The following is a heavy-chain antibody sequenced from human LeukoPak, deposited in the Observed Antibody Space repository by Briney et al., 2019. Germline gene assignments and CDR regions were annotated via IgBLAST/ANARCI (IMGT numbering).Heavy chain of an antibody. Sequence: GGSLRLSCAASGFTFSSYEMNWVRQAPGKGLEWVSYISSSGSTIYYADSVKGRFTISRDNAKNSLYLQMNSLRADDTALYYCARALTRYSTAWYGYWGQGTLVTVSS. J-gene: IGHJ4*02. V-gene: IGHV3-48*03. CDR3: ARALTRYSTAWYGY. D-gene: IGHD6-19*01. CDR1: GFTFSSYE. CDR2: ISSSGSTI.